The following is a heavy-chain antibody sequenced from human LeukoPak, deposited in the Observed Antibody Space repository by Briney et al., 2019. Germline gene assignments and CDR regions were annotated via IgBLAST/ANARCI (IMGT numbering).Heavy chain of an antibody. CDR1: GFTFSSYG. CDR2: IRYDGSSK. Sequence: PGGSLRLSCAASGFTFSSYGMHWVRQAPGKGLEWVAFIRYDGSSKYYADSSKGRFTISRDNSKNTLYLQMHSLRAKDTAVYYCAKTYSSSRRQYYFDYWGQGTLVTVSS. D-gene: IGHD6-13*01. J-gene: IGHJ4*02. V-gene: IGHV3-30*02. CDR3: AKTYSSSRRQYYFDY.